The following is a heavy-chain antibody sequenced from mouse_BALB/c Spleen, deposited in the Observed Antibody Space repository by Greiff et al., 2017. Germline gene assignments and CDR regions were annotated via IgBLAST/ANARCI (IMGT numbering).Heavy chain of an antibody. CDR1: GFTFSSYG. CDR2: ISSGGSYT. Sequence: EVKLMESGGDLVKPGGSLKLSCAASGFTFSSYGMSWVRQTPDKRLEWVATISSGGSYTYYPDSVKGRFTISRDNAKNTLYLQMSSLKSEDTAMYYCAIQNGGYDGNLDAMDYWGQGTSVTVSS. D-gene: IGHD2-2*01. J-gene: IGHJ4*01. V-gene: IGHV5-6*01. CDR3: AIQNGGYDGNLDAMDY.